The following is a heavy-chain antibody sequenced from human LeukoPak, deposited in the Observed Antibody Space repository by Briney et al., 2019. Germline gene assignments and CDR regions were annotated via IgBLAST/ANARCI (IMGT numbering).Heavy chain of an antibody. CDR1: AFSFSSYE. CDR2: ISISGSTI. CDR3: AKDRIIVPFGDVSKH. D-gene: IGHD2/OR15-2a*01. J-gene: IGHJ1*01. V-gene: IGHV3-48*03. Sequence: PGGSLRLSCAASAFSFSSYEMNWVRQAPGKGLEWVSYISISGSTILYADSVKGRFTISRDNAKNSLYLQMNSLRAEDTAVYYCAKDRIIVPFGDVSKHWGQGTLVTVSS.